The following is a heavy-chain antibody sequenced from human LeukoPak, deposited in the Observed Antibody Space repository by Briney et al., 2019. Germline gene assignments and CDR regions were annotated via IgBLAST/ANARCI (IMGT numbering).Heavy chain of an antibody. V-gene: IGHV4-39*01. CDR1: GGSISSSSYY. D-gene: IGHD3-10*01. J-gene: IGHJ6*03. CDR3: ARGRRFRMDV. CDR2: MYYSGST. Sequence: PSETLSLTCTVSGGSISSSSYYWGWIRQPPGKGLEWIGSMYYSGSTYYNPSLKSRLTMSVDTSKNQFSLKLSSVTAADTAVYYCARGRRFRMDVWGKGTTVTVSS.